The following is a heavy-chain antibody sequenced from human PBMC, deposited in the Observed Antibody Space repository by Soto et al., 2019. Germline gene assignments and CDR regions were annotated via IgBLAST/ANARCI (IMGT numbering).Heavy chain of an antibody. V-gene: IGHV1-69*12. J-gene: IGHJ2*01. CDR3: ARETTKYCSGGSCYPNWYFDL. CDR2: IIPIFGTA. CDR1: GGTFSSYA. Sequence: QVQLVQSGAEVKKPGSSVKVSCKASGGTFSSYAISWVRQAPGQGLEWMGGIIPIFGTANYAQKFQGRVTLTADESTRTAYMELSSLRSEDTAVYYCARETTKYCSGGSCYPNWYFDLWGRGTLVTVSS. D-gene: IGHD2-15*01.